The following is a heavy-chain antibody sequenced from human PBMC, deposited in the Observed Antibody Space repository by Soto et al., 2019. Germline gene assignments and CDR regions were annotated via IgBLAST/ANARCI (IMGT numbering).Heavy chain of an antibody. J-gene: IGHJ3*02. CDR2: IYPGESDT. Sequence: PGEALKMSWKGCVFTFFSVWSGWVRLLVGKALEWMGIIYPGESDTRYSPSSQGQVTISSDKSISTAYLQWSRLKASDTAMYYCAKLASGYDSDAFDISGQGTMVTVS. CDR3: AKLASGYDSDAFDI. V-gene: IGHV5-51*01. D-gene: IGHD5-12*01. CDR1: VFTFFSVW.